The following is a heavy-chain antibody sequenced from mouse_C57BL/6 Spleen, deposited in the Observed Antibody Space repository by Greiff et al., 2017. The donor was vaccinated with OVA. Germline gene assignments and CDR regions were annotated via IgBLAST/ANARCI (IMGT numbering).Heavy chain of an antibody. V-gene: IGHV1-61*01. D-gene: IGHD1-1*01. CDR2: IYPSDSDT. J-gene: IGHJ4*01. Sequence: QVQLQQPGAELVRPGSSVKLSCKASGYTFTSYWMDWVKQRPGQGLEWIGNIYPSDSDTHYNQKFKDKATLTVDKSSSTAYMQLSSLTSEDSAVYYCARGGYYDDGSRGMDYWGQGTSVTVSS. CDR3: ARGGYYDDGSRGMDY. CDR1: GYTFTSYW.